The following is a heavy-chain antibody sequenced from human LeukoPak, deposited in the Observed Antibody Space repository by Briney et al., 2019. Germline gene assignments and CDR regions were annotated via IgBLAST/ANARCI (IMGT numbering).Heavy chain of an antibody. CDR3: ARDRSSSWSPIHWFDP. Sequence: SETLSLTCTVSGGSISGYYWGWIRQPPGKGLEWIGSVYHSGNTYYNPSLKSRVTISVDTSKNQFSLKLSSVTAADTAVYYCARDRSSSWSPIHWFDPWGQGTLVTVSS. CDR2: VYHSGNT. CDR1: GGSISGYY. D-gene: IGHD6-13*01. V-gene: IGHV4-38-2*02. J-gene: IGHJ5*02.